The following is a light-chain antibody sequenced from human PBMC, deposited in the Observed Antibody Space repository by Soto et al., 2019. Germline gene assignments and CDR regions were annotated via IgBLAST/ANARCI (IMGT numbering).Light chain of an antibody. Sequence: AIGMTQSPSSLSASTGDRVTITCRASQGISSYLAWYQQKPGKAPKLLIYAASTLQSGVPSRFSGSGSGTDFTLPISCLQSEDFATXXXXQXXXXXXTXGQGTKVDIK. J-gene: IGKJ1*01. CDR1: QGISSY. CDR3: XQXXXXXXT. V-gene: IGKV1-8*01. CDR2: AAS.